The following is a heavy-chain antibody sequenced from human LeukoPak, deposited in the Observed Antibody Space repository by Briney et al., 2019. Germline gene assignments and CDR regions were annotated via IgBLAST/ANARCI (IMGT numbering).Heavy chain of an antibody. V-gene: IGHV3-23*01. Sequence: GGSLRLSCAASGFTFSSYAMSWVRQAPGKGLDWVSAISGSGGSTYYADSVKGRVTISRDNSKNTLYLQMNSLRAEDTAVYYCAKAPFAGYYDSSGYFDYWGRGTLVTVSS. CDR1: GFTFSSYA. J-gene: IGHJ4*02. D-gene: IGHD3-22*01. CDR3: AKAPFAGYYDSSGYFDY. CDR2: ISGSGGST.